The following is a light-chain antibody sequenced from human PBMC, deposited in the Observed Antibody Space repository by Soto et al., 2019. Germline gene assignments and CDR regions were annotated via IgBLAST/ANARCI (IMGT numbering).Light chain of an antibody. CDR1: NSDVGSFDL. CDR2: EVS. J-gene: IGLJ1*01. V-gene: IGLV2-23*02. CDR3: CSYADTTSLFV. Sequence: QSALTQPASVSGSPGQSITISCTGSNSDVGSFDLVSWFQQYPGNAPKLILYEVSKRPLGVSNRFSGSKSGYTASLTISGLQAEDEGDYYCCSYADTTSLFVFGTGTKLTVL.